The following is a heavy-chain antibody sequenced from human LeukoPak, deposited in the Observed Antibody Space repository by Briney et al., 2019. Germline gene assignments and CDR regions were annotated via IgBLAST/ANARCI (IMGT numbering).Heavy chain of an antibody. Sequence: PGGSLRLSCAASGFTFSGYGMHWVRQAPGKGLEWVAVIWYDGSNKYYADSVKGRYTISRDNSKNTLYLQMNSLRAEDTAVYYCARSEPYSSGWYGPHYYWGQGTLVTVSS. CDR1: GFTFSGYG. J-gene: IGHJ4*02. D-gene: IGHD6-19*01. CDR2: IWYDGSNK. V-gene: IGHV3-33*01. CDR3: ARSEPYSSGWYGPHYY.